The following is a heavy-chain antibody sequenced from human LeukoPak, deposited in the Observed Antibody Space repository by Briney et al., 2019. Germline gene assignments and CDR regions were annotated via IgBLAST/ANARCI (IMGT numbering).Heavy chain of an antibody. V-gene: IGHV3-23*01. CDR1: GFTFSNYA. J-gene: IGHJ6*02. Sequence: PGGSLRLSCAASGFTFSNYAMNWVRQAPGKGLEWVSSISGSGANTYYADSVKGRFTISRDNSKNTLYLQMNSLRAEDTAVYYCAKKVITYYYGMDVWGQGTTVTVSS. D-gene: IGHD2-21*01. CDR3: AKKVITYYYGMDV. CDR2: ISGSGANT.